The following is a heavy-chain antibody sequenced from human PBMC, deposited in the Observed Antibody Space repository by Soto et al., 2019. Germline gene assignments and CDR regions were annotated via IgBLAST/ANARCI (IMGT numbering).Heavy chain of an antibody. V-gene: IGHV3-33*01. D-gene: IGHD2-8*01. J-gene: IGHJ4*02. CDR2: IWYDGSNK. Sequence: QVQLVESGGGVVQPGRSLRLSCAASGFTFSSYGMHWVRQAPGKGLEWVAVIWYDGSNKYYADSVKGRFTISRDNSKNTLYLQMNSLRAEDTAVYYCARDRLGYCNNGVCYYFDYWGQGTLVTVSS. CDR3: ARDRLGYCNNGVCYYFDY. CDR1: GFTFSSYG.